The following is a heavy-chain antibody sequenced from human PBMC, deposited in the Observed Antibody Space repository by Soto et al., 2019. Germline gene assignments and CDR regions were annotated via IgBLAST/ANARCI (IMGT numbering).Heavy chain of an antibody. J-gene: IGHJ4*02. V-gene: IGHV3-43*01. CDR3: AKDGQQWLVPHPYYLDY. CDR2: ISWDGGST. CDR1: GFTFDDYT. Sequence: GGSLRLSCAASGFTFDDYTMHWVRQAPGKGLEWVSLISWDGGSTYYADSVKGRFTISRDNSKNSLYLQMNSLRTEDTALYYCAKDGQQWLVPHPYYLDYWGQGTLVTVSS. D-gene: IGHD6-19*01.